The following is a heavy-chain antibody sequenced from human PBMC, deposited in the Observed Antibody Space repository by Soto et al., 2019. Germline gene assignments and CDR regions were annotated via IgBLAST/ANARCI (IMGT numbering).Heavy chain of an antibody. CDR1: GGTFISYT. J-gene: IGHJ6*02. Sequence: QVQLVQSGAEVKKPGSSVKVSCKASGGTFISYTISWVRQAPGQGLEWMGRIIPSLSIANYAQKFQGRVTITADKSTSTAYMELSSMRSEDTAVYYCAREGYYDSSGYDYYYGMDVWGQGTTVTVSS. CDR2: IIPSLSIA. V-gene: IGHV1-69*08. D-gene: IGHD3-22*01. CDR3: AREGYYDSSGYDYYYGMDV.